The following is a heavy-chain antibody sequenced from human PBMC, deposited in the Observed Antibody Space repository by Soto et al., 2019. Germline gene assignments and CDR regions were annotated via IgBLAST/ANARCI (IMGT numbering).Heavy chain of an antibody. CDR1: GFTFSSYG. V-gene: IGHV3-33*01. D-gene: IGHD2-2*01. CDR2: IWYDGSNK. CDR3: ARGCSSTSCYFPPKPNYYMDV. J-gene: IGHJ6*03. Sequence: GGSLRLSCAASGFTFSSYGMHWVRQAPGKGLEWVAVIWYDGSNKYYADSVKGRFTISRDNSKNTLYLQMNSLRAEDTAVYYCARGCSSTSCYFPPKPNYYMDVWGKGTTVTVS.